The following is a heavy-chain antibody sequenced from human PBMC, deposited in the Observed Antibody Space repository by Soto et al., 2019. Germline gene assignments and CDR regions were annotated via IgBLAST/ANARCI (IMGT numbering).Heavy chain of an antibody. CDR2: ISYDGSNK. J-gene: IGHJ6*02. D-gene: IGHD2-15*01. CDR1: GFTFSSYA. Sequence: GGSLRLSCAASGFTFSSYAMHWVRQAPGKGLEWVAVISYDGSNKYYADSVKGRFTISRDNSKNTLYLQMNSLRAEDTAVYYCAREYCSGGSCYSFVYYGMDVWGQGTTVTVSS. V-gene: IGHV3-30-3*01. CDR3: AREYCSGGSCYSFVYYGMDV.